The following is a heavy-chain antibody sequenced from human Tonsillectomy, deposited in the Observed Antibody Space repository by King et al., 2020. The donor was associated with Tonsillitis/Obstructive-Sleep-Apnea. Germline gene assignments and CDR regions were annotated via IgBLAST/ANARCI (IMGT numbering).Heavy chain of an antibody. D-gene: IGHD4-17*01. V-gene: IGHV6-1*01. CDR2: TDDRSKWYN. J-gene: IGHJ4*02. CDR3: ARGFSGDYVALFLY. Sequence: VQLQQSGPGLVKPSQTLSLTCAISGDSVSNNSAAWNWIRQSPSRGLEWLGRTDDRSKWYNDFAASVKSRITINPDTSKNQFSLQLNSVTPEDTAVYYCARGFSGDYVALFLYWGQGTLVTVSS. CDR1: GDSVSNNSAA.